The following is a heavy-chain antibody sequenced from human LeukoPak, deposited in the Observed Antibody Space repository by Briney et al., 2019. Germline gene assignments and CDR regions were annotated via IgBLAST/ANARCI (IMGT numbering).Heavy chain of an antibody. CDR2: IKQDGSEK. J-gene: IGHJ4*02. CDR3: ARDRGAKDY. Sequence: GGSLRLSCAASGFTFSSYWISWVRQAPGKGLEWVANIKQDGSEKYYVDSVKGRFTISRDNAKNSLYLQMSSLRAEDTAVYYCARDRGAKDYWGQGTLVTVSS. V-gene: IGHV3-7*01. D-gene: IGHD3-10*01. CDR1: GFTFSSYW.